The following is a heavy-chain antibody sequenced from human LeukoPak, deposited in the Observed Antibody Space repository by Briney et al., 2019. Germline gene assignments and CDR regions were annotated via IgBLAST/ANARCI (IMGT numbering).Heavy chain of an antibody. CDR3: ARFPLSTTRVPYYDFWSGYTDAFDI. CDR2: IYYSGST. Sequence: PSETLSLTCTVSGGSISSGDCYWSWIRQPPGKGLEWIGYIYYSGSTNYNPSLKSRVTISVDTSKNQFSLKLSSVTAADTAVYYCARFPLSTTRVPYYDFWSGYTDAFDIWGQGTMVTVSS. CDR1: GGSISSGDCY. J-gene: IGHJ3*02. V-gene: IGHV4-61*08. D-gene: IGHD3-3*01.